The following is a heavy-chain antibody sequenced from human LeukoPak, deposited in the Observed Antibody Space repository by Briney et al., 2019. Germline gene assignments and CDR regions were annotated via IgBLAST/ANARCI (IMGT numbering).Heavy chain of an antibody. CDR2: IVVGSGNT. Sequence: SVKVSCKASGFTFTSSAMQWVRQARGQRLEWIGWIVVGSGNTNYAQKFQERVTITRDMSTSTAYMELSSLRSEDTAVYYCARVAGSGSYDYYFDYWGQGTLVTVSS. CDR3: ARVAGSGSYDYYFDY. V-gene: IGHV1-58*02. D-gene: IGHD3-10*01. J-gene: IGHJ4*02. CDR1: GFTFTSSA.